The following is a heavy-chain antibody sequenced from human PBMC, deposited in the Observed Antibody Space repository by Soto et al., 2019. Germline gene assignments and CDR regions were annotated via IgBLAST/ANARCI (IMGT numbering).Heavy chain of an antibody. CDR2: ISGSGGST. CDR1: GFTFSSYA. V-gene: IGHV3-23*01. Sequence: GGSLRLSCAASGFTFSSYAMSWVRQAPWKGLEWVSAISGSGGSTYYADSVKGRFTTSRDNSKNTLYLQMNSLRAEDTAIYYCAKKVNSGPGSQYFDYWGQGTLVTVSS. CDR3: AKKVNSGPGSQYFDY. D-gene: IGHD3-10*01. J-gene: IGHJ4*02.